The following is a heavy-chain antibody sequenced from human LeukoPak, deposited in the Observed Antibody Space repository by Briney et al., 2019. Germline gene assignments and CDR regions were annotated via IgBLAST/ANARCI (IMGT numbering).Heavy chain of an antibody. CDR2: INTSGGST. CDR1: GGTFSSYG. J-gene: IGHJ4*02. D-gene: IGHD5-12*01. Sequence: ASVKVSCKASGGTFSSYGITWVRQAPGQGLEWMGIINTSGGSTSSAQKFQGRVTMTRDTSTSTVYLELSSLRSEDTALYYCARDAFLSGSLSPIDYWGQGTLVTVSS. V-gene: IGHV1-46*01. CDR3: ARDAFLSGSLSPIDY.